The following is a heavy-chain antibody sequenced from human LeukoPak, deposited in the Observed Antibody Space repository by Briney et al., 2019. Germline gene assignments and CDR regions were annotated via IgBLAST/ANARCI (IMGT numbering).Heavy chain of an antibody. Sequence: TSETLSLTCTVSGGSISSYYWSWIRQPAGKGLEWIGRIYTSGSTNYNPSLKSRVTMSVDTSKNQFSLKLSSVTAADTAVYYCARGGDYDFWSGYVRLETAGYFDYWGQGTLVTVSS. CDR3: ARGGDYDFWSGYVRLETAGYFDY. CDR2: IYTSGST. J-gene: IGHJ4*02. CDR1: GGSISSYY. V-gene: IGHV4-4*07. D-gene: IGHD3-3*01.